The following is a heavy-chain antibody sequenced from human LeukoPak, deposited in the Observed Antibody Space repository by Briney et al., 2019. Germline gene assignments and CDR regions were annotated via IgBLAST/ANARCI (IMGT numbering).Heavy chain of an antibody. CDR2: ISGSSSTI. Sequence: GGSLRLSCAASGFTFSSYSMNWVRQAPGKGLEWVSYISGSSSTIYYADSVKGRFTISRDNAKNSLYLQMNSLRAEDTAVYYCARRHGMDVWGKGTTVTVSS. CDR1: GFTFSSYS. V-gene: IGHV3-48*04. J-gene: IGHJ6*04. CDR3: ARRHGMDV.